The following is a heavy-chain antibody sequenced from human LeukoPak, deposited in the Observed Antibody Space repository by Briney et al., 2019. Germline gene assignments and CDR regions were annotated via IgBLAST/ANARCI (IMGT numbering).Heavy chain of an antibody. CDR1: GLTFSSYW. CDR2: INSDGSTT. J-gene: IGHJ4*02. Sequence: PGGSLRLSCVASGLTFSSYWMHWVRQAPGKGLVWVSLINSDGSTTSYADSVKGRFTISRDNAKNTLYLQMNSLRAEGTAVYYCASGVTTGYWGQGTLVTVSS. D-gene: IGHD1-26*01. V-gene: IGHV3-74*01. CDR3: ASGVTTGY.